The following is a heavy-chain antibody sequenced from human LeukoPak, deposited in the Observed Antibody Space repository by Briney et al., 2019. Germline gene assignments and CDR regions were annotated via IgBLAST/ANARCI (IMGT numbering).Heavy chain of an antibody. CDR3: AKDFRYCGGGYVRGSPDY. Sequence: GGSLRLSCAASGFTFSSYAMSWVRQPPGKGLEWASAISSSGGNTYYADSVQGRFTISRDNSKNTLYLQMNSLRAEDTAVYYCAKDFRYCGGGYVRGSPDYWGQGTLVTVSS. CDR2: ISSSGGNT. J-gene: IGHJ4*02. D-gene: IGHD2-21*01. CDR1: GFTFSSYA. V-gene: IGHV3-23*01.